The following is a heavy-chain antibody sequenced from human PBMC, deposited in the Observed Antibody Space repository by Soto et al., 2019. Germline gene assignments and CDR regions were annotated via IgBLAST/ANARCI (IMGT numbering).Heavy chain of an antibody. CDR2: ISSTTNYI. CDR1: GFSFSDHF. J-gene: IGHJ4*02. CDR3: ARESEDLTSNFDY. V-gene: IGHV3-21*06. Sequence: GGSLRLSCAASGFSFSDHFMDWVRQAPGKGLQWVSSISSTTNYIYYGDSMKGRFTISRDNAKNSLYLEMNSLRAEDTAVYYCARESEDLTSNFDYWGQGTLVTVSS.